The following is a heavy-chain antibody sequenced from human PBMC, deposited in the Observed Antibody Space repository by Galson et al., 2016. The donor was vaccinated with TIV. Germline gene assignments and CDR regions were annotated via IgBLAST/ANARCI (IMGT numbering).Heavy chain of an antibody. J-gene: IGHJ6*02. Sequence: SLRLSCAASGFTFSNYWMSWVRQAPGKGLEWVANIKQTGSEKYYVDSVKGRFTISRDNAKNSLYLQMNSLGAEDRAVYYCARQYYFYSYGMDVWGQGTAVTVSS. V-gene: IGHV3-7*01. CDR2: IKQTGSEK. CDR3: ARQYYFYSYGMDV. CDR1: GFTFSNYW.